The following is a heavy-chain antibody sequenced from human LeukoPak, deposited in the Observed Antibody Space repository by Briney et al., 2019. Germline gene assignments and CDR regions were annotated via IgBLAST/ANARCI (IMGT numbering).Heavy chain of an antibody. Sequence: PSETLSLTCTVSGGSISSSSYYWGWIRQPPGKGLEWIGSIYYSGSTYYNPSLKSRVTISVDTSKNQFSLKLSSVTAGDTAVYYCARVTYYDFWSGYYKGVFDYWGQGTLVTVSS. CDR3: ARVTYYDFWSGYYKGVFDY. J-gene: IGHJ4*02. V-gene: IGHV4-39*01. D-gene: IGHD3-3*01. CDR2: IYYSGST. CDR1: GGSISSSSYY.